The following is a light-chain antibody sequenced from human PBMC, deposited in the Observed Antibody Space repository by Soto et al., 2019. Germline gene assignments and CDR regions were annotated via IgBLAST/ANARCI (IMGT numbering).Light chain of an antibody. CDR2: AVT. CDR1: SSDVGGYNY. J-gene: IGLJ1*01. V-gene: IGLV2-14*01. Sequence: QSVLTQPASVSGSPGQSITISCTGTSSDVGGYNYVSWYQQHPGKAPKLMIYAVTDRPSGVSSRFSGSKSGNTASLTISGLQAEDEADYYCCSYAGSYSYAFATGTKVTVL. CDR3: CSYAGSYSYA.